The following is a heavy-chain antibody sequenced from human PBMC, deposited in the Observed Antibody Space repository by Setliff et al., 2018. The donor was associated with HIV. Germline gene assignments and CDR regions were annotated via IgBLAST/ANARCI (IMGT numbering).Heavy chain of an antibody. CDR2: IHYSGGT. Sequence: SETLSLTCTVSGDSISNHYWNWIRQPPGEGLEWIGNIHYSGGTNYNPSLKSRVTISVDTSKDQFSLKLSSVTAADTAVYYCARRSGYAEDYWGQGTLVTVSS. D-gene: IGHD5-12*01. CDR3: ARRSGYAEDY. CDR1: GDSISNHY. J-gene: IGHJ4*02. V-gene: IGHV4-59*11.